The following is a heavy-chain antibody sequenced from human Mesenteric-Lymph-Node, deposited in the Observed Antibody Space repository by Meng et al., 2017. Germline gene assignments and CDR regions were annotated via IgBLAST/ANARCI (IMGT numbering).Heavy chain of an antibody. D-gene: IGHD1-26*01. CDR3: ARLGATYGDADY. J-gene: IGHJ4*02. CDR1: GSSISSSNW. V-gene: IGHV4-4*02. Sequence: QGPLQESGPGLVKPSGTLARTCADSGSSISSSNWWSWVRQPPGKGLEWIGEIYHSGSTNYNPSLKSRVTISVDKSKNQFSLKLSSVTAADTAVYYCARLGATYGDADYWGQGTLVTVSS. CDR2: IYHSGST.